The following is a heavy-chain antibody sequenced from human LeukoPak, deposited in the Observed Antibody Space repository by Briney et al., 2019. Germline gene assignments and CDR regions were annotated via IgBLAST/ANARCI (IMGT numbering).Heavy chain of an antibody. CDR3: ARAWQWLPLDS. CDR1: GGSISSYY. V-gene: IGHV4-4*07. Sequence: SETLSLTCTVSGGSISSYYWTWIRQPAGKGLEWIGRIHTSGSTNYNPSLKSRVTMTADTSKNQFSLKFTSVTAADTAVYYCARAWQWLPLDSWGQGTLVTVSS. D-gene: IGHD6-19*01. J-gene: IGHJ4*02. CDR2: IHTSGST.